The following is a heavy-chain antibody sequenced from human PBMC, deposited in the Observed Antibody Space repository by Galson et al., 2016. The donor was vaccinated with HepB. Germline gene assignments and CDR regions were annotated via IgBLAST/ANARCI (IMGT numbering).Heavy chain of an antibody. CDR3: ARLGFYDSGIDY. J-gene: IGHJ4*02. CDR1: GYNFTNFW. D-gene: IGHD3-22*01. Sequence: QSGAEVKKPGDSLKISCKASGYNFTNFWIGWVRQMPGKGLEWVAIIDPSDSDTKYSPSFHGQVTISADKSVNTAYLQWSSLQASDTAIYFCARLGFYDSGIDYWGQGTVVIVSS. V-gene: IGHV5-51*03. CDR2: IDPSDSDT.